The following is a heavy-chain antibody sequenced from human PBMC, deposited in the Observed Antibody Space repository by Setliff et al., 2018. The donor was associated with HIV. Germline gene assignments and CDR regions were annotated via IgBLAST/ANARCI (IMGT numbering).Heavy chain of an antibody. CDR1: GFTFRDYY. CDR2: ISSSGSTI. CDR3: ARASSYYYDSSGYSSYFDY. Sequence: GGSLRLSCAASGFTFRDYYMSWIRQAPGKGLEWVSYISSSGSTIYYADSVKGRFTISRDNANNSLYLQMNSLRAEDTAVYYCARASSYYYDSSGYSSYFDYWGQGTLVTVSS. D-gene: IGHD3-22*01. V-gene: IGHV3-11*04. J-gene: IGHJ4*02.